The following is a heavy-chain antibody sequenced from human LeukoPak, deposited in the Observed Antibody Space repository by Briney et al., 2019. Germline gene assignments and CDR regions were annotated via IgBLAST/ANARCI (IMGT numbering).Heavy chain of an antibody. CDR2: GDYSGGT. D-gene: IGHD6-19*01. J-gene: IGHJ4*02. Sequence: SETLSLTCAVYGESFIGYYWSWIRQPPGKGLEWIASGDYSGGTYYNPSLESRVAISADMSKNQFSLKLTSVTGADTAVYYCAGERGEEYSSGWYKRNYFDNWGQGILVTVSS. V-gene: IGHV4-34*01. CDR1: GESFIGYY. CDR3: AGERGEEYSSGWYKRNYFDN.